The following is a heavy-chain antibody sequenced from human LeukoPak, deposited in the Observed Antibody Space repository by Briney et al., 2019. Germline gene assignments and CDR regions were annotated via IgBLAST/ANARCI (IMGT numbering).Heavy chain of an antibody. V-gene: IGHV5-51*01. D-gene: IGHD5/OR15-5a*01. J-gene: IGHJ4*02. CDR1: GYSFTSYW. Sequence: GESLKISCKGSGYSFTSYWIGWVRQMPGKGLEWMGIIYPGDSDTRYSPSFQGQVTISADKSISTAYLQWSSLKASDTAMYYCARLGPVSGGQPYYFDYWGQGTLVTVSS. CDR3: ARLGPVSGGQPYYFDY. CDR2: IYPGDSDT.